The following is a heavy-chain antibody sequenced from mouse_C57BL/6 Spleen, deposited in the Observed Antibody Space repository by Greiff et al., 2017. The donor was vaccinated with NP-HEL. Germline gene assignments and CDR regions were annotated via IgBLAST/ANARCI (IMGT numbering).Heavy chain of an antibody. Sequence: EVQGVESGGDLVKPGGSLKLSCAASGFTFSSYGMSWVRQTPDKRLEWVATISSGGSYTYYPDSVKGRFTISRDNAKNTLYLQMSSLKSEDTAMYYCARHKDYYDYDDWCAYLGQGTLVTVSA. D-gene: IGHD2-4*01. J-gene: IGHJ3*01. CDR2: ISSGGSYT. V-gene: IGHV5-6*01. CDR1: GFTFSSYG. CDR3: ARHKDYYDYDDWCAY.